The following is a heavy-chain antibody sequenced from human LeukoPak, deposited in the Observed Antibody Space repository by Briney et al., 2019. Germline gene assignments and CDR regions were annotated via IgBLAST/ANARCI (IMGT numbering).Heavy chain of an antibody. Sequence: GSLRLSCAASGFTFSSYSMNWVRQAPGKGLEWVSSISSSSSYIYYADSVKGRFTISRDNAKNSLYLQMNSLRAEDTAVYYCARFFGANWYFDLWGRGTLVTVSS. J-gene: IGHJ2*01. CDR1: GFTFSSYS. D-gene: IGHD3-10*01. CDR3: ARFFGANWYFDL. CDR2: ISSSSSYI. V-gene: IGHV3-21*01.